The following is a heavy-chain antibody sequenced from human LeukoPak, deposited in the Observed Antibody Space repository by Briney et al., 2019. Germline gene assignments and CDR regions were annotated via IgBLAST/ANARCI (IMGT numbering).Heavy chain of an antibody. V-gene: IGHV1-18*01. D-gene: IGHD2-2*01. Sequence: GASVKVSCKASGYTFTSYGISWVRQAPGQGLEWMGWIGAYNGNTNYAQKLQGRVTMTTDTSTSTAYMELRSLRSDDTAVYYCARSVGIVVVPDSGYYYYMDVWGKGTTVTVSS. J-gene: IGHJ6*03. CDR3: ARSVGIVVVPDSGYYYYMDV. CDR2: IGAYNGNT. CDR1: GYTFTSYG.